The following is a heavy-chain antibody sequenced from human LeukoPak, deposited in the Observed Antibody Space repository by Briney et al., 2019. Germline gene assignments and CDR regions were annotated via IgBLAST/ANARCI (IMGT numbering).Heavy chain of an antibody. D-gene: IGHD2-2*01. CDR3: ARLLVVPTATSGNDY. CDR1: GGSISSSSYY. V-gene: IGHV4-39*01. CDR2: IFYSGNT. J-gene: IGHJ4*02. Sequence: PSQTLSLTCAVSGGSISSSSYYWGWIRQPPGKGLEWIVTIFYSGNTYYNPSLQSRVTISIDTSKNQISLKLSSVTAADTAVYYCARLLVVPTATSGNDYWGQGTLVTVSS.